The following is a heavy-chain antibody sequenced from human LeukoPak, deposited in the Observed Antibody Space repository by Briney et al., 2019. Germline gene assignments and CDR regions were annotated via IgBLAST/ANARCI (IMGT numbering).Heavy chain of an antibody. CDR2: IYYSGST. J-gene: IGHJ4*02. Sequence: SETLSLTCTVSGGSISSYYWSWIRQPPGKGLEWIGYIYYSGSTNYNTSLKSRVAISVDTSKNQFSLKLSSLTAADTAVYYCARAYCRGSNCYYFDYWGQGTLVTVSS. D-gene: IGHD2-15*01. CDR3: ARAYCRGSNCYYFDY. V-gene: IGHV4-59*01. CDR1: GGSISSYY.